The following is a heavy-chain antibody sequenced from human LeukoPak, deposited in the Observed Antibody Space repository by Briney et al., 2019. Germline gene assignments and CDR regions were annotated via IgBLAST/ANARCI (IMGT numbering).Heavy chain of an antibody. J-gene: IGHJ4*02. V-gene: IGHV3-48*04. Sequence: GGSLRLSCAASGFTFSGYSMNWVRQAPGKTLEWVSYISGSGRTIYYADSVKGRFTISRDNAKNSLSLQTNSLVVEDTALYYCARGRDKNNHGSGSPYDFWGQGTLVTVSS. CDR2: ISGSGRTI. D-gene: IGHD3-10*01. CDR1: GFTFSGYS. CDR3: ARGRDKNNHGSGSPYDF.